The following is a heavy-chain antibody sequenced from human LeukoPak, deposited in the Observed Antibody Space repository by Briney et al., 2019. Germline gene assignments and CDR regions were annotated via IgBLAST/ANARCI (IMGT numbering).Heavy chain of an antibody. J-gene: IGHJ4*02. D-gene: IGHD2-15*01. V-gene: IGHV3-23*01. CDR3: AKRIGRVNSFDH. Sequence: GGSLRLSCAGSGFTFSSYAMSWVRQAPGKGLEWVSVISGSSDTTYYADSVKGRFIISRDNSKNTLYLQMNSLRAEDTAVYYCAKRIGRVNSFDHWGQGTLVTVSS. CDR2: ISGSSDTT. CDR1: GFTFSSYA.